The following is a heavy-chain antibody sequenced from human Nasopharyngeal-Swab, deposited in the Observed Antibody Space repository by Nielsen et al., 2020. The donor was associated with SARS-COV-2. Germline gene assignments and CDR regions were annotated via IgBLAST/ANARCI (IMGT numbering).Heavy chain of an antibody. V-gene: IGHV4-59*01. CDR1: GGSISSDY. D-gene: IGHD6-13*01. Sequence: SETLSLTCTVSGGSISSDYWSWIRQPPGKGLEWIGYIYYIGSTNYSPSLKSRVTISVDTSKNQFSLKLNSVTAADTAVYYCARTAGYYYMDVWGKGTTVTVSS. J-gene: IGHJ6*03. CDR2: IYYIGST. CDR3: ARTAGYYYMDV.